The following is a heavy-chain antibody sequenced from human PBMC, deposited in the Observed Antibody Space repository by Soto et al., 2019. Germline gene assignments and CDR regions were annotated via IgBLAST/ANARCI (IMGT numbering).Heavy chain of an antibody. D-gene: IGHD2-15*01. Sequence: GESLKISCKGSGYKFPIYWFAWVRQMPGKGLEWMGIVYPRDSDTRYSPSFQGQVTISADRSTGTAFLQWRSLKASDTALYYCARPPLPGYSIHFNSWGQGTLVTVSS. CDR3: ARPPLPGYSIHFNS. J-gene: IGHJ4*02. V-gene: IGHV5-51*01. CDR2: VYPRDSDT. CDR1: GYKFPIYW.